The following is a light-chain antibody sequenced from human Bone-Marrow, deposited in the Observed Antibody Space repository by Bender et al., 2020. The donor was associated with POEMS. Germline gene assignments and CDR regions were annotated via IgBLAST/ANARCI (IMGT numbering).Light chain of an antibody. CDR2: EVN. CDR3: SSHAGRNTFVV. CDR1: SSDVGSYDL. Sequence: QSALTQPASVSGSPGQSITISCTGTSSDVGSYDLVSWYQHHPGKVPKLVIYEVNKRPSGVPDRFSGSKSGNTASLTVSGLQSDDEANYYCSSHAGRNTFVVFGGGIKLTVL. V-gene: IGLV2-14*02. J-gene: IGLJ2*01.